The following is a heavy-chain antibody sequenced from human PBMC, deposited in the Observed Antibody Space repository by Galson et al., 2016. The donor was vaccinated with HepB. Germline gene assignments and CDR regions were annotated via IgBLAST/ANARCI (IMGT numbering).Heavy chain of an antibody. Sequence: SLRLSCAASGFTFSGYNMDWVRQAPGKGLEWVSYISSGSSAIYYADSVKGRFTISRDNAKNSLYLQMNSLRDEDTAVYYCAREIPSRGKSDYWGQGTLVTASS. V-gene: IGHV3-48*02. D-gene: IGHD3-10*01. J-gene: IGHJ4*02. CDR1: GFTFSGYN. CDR2: ISSGSSAI. CDR3: AREIPSRGKSDY.